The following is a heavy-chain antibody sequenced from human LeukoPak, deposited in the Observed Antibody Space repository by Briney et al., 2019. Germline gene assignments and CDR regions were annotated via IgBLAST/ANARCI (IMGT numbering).Heavy chain of an antibody. CDR3: ARDRRCGGDRLYSDV. CDR2: ISSSSSTI. CDR1: GFTFSSYS. D-gene: IGHD2-21*02. V-gene: IGHV3-48*04. Sequence: GGSLRLSCAASGFTFSSYSMNWVRQAPGKGLNWVSYISSSSSTIYYADSVKGRFTISRDNAKNSLYLQMNSLRAEDTAVYYCARDRRCGGDRLYSDVWGKGTTVTISS. J-gene: IGHJ6*04.